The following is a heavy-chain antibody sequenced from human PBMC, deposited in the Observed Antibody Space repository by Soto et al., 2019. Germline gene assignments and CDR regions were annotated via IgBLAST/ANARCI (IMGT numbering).Heavy chain of an antibody. Sequence: SQILSLNCTVTGSSISSYYWSWMRQPPGKGLEWIGYIYYSGSTNYNPSLKSRVTISVDTSKNQFSLKLSSVTAADTAVYYCAKCGDPAAVYGGNSYFDYWGQGTLVTVS. D-gene: IGHD4-17*01. J-gene: IGHJ4*02. CDR1: GSSISSYY. CDR2: IYYSGST. CDR3: AKCGDPAAVYGGNSYFDY. V-gene: IGHV4-59*01.